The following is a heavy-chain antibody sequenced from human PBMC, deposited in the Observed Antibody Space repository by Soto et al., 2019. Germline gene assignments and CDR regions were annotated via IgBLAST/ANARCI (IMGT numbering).Heavy chain of an antibody. CDR3: ARVQRDCSGGSCYSVYFPWFDP. CDR2: IYYSGST. CDR1: GGSISSGGYY. V-gene: IGHV4-31*03. Sequence: SETLCLTCTVSGGSISSGGYYWSWISKHPGKGLEWIGYIYYSGSTYYNPSLKSRVTISVDTSKNQFSLKLSSVTAADTAVYYCARVQRDCSGGSCYSVYFPWFDPWGQGTLVTVSS. D-gene: IGHD2-15*01. J-gene: IGHJ5*02.